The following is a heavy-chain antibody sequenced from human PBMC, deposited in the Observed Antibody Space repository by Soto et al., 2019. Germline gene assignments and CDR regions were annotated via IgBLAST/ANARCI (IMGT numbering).Heavy chain of an antibody. CDR1: GFTFSSYG. D-gene: IGHD2-2*01. CDR3: ARDDGYCSSTSCYAYYYYGMDV. CDR2: IWYDGSNK. J-gene: IGHJ6*01. V-gene: IGHV3-33*01. Sequence: QVQLVASGGGVVQPGRSLRLSCAASGFTFSSYGMHWVRQAPGKGLEWVAVIWYDGSNKYYADSVKGRFTISRDNSKNTLYLQMNSLRAEDTAVYYCARDDGYCSSTSCYAYYYYGMDVW.